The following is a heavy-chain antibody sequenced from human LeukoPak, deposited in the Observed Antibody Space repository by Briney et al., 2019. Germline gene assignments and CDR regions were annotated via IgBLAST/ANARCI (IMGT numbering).Heavy chain of an antibody. V-gene: IGHV3-23*01. CDR2: ITGSGDGT. D-gene: IGHD6-19*01. CDR3: AKDTYSSGWYVRGLFDY. Sequence: PGGSLRLSCVASGFTFNTYAMSWVRQAPGEGLEWVSGITGSGDGTYYADSVKGRFTISRDNSKNTLYLQMNSLRAEDTAVYYCAKDTYSSGWYVRGLFDYWGQGTLVTVSS. J-gene: IGHJ4*02. CDR1: GFTFNTYA.